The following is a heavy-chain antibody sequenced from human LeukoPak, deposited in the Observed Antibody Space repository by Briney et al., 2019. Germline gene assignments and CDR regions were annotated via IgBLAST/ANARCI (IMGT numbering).Heavy chain of an antibody. V-gene: IGHV3-66*01. J-gene: IGHJ4*02. CDR3: ARDRTTYYYDSSGPLDY. CDR1: GFTVSSNY. CDR2: IYSGGST. D-gene: IGHD3-22*01. Sequence: GGSLRLSCAASGFTVSSNYMSWVRQAPGKGLEWVSVIYSGGSTYYADSVKGRFTISRDNSKNTLYLQMNSLRAEDTAVYYCARDRTTYYYDSSGPLDYWGQGTLVTVSS.